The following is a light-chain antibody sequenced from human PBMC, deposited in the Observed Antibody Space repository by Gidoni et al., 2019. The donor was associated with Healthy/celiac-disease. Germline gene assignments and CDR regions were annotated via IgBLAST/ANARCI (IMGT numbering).Light chain of an antibody. CDR2: DAS. J-gene: IGKJ2*01. Sequence: EIVLTQFPATLSLSPEERATLSCRASQRVSSYLAWYQQKPGQAPRLLIYDASNRATGIPARFSGSGSGTDFSLTIISLEPEDYAVSYCQQRSNWPLFTFGQGTKLEIK. V-gene: IGKV3-11*01. CDR3: QQRSNWPLFT. CDR1: QRVSSY.